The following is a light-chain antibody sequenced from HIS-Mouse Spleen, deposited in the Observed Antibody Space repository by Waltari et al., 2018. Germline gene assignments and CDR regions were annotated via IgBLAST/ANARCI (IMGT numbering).Light chain of an antibody. V-gene: IGKV1-8*01. Sequence: AIRMTQSPSSLSASTGDRVTITGRPSQGIRSYLAWYQQKPGKAPTLLIYAASTLQSGVPSRFSGSGSETDYSLSISCLQCEDFATYYCQQYYTYLYTFGQGTKLEMK. CDR3: QQYYTYLYT. J-gene: IGKJ2*01. CDR1: QGIRSY. CDR2: AAS.